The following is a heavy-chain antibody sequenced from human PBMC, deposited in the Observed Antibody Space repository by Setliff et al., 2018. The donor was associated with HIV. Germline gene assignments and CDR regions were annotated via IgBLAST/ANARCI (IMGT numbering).Heavy chain of an antibody. V-gene: IGHV3-30*02. CDR3: AVGYYYHTAGSYYFDF. D-gene: IGHD3-22*01. CDR2: IRSDGSNK. Sequence: GGSLRLSCVASGFIFRTNDMHWVRQAPGKGLEWVSFIRSDGSNKYYADPVKGRFTISRDNSKNTVYLEIHSLRAEDTAVYYCAVGYYYHTAGSYYFDFWGPGTLVTVSS. CDR1: GFIFRTND. J-gene: IGHJ4*02.